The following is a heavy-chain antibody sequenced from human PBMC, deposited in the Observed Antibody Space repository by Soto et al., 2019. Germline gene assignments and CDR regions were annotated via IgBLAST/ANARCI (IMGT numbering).Heavy chain of an antibody. CDR1: GYTFTSYG. Sequence: ASVKVSCKASGYTFTSYGISWVRQAPGQGLEWMGWISAYNGNTNYAQKLQGRVTMTTDTSTSTAYMELRSLRSDDTAVYYCARGGYSSSWYSSVSYYYYMDVWGKGTTVTVSS. V-gene: IGHV1-18*01. CDR2: ISAYNGNT. J-gene: IGHJ6*03. CDR3: ARGGYSSSWYSSVSYYYYMDV. D-gene: IGHD6-13*01.